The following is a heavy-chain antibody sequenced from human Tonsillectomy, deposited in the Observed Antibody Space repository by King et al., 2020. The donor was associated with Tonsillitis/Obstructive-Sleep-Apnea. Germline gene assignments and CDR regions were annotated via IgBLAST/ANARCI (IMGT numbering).Heavy chain of an antibody. CDR1: GGSFSSYY. CDR2: INHSGST. D-gene: IGHD2-15*01. J-gene: IGHJ4*02. Sequence: VQLQQWGAGLLKPSETLSLTCAVYGGSFSSYYWSWIRQPPGKGLEWIGEINHSGSTNYNPSLKSRVAISVDTSKNQFSLKLSSVTAADTAVYYCARGGGWWGQGTLVTVSS. CDR3: ARGGGW. V-gene: IGHV4-34*01.